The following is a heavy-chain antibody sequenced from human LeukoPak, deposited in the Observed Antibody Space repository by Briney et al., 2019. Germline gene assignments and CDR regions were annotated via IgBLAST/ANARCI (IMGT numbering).Heavy chain of an antibody. Sequence: GGSLRLSCTASGFTFGDYAMSWVRQAPGKGLEWIGFIRSKAYGGTTVYAASVKGRFTISRDDSKSIAYLQMNSLKTEDTAVYYCTRDRITMVRGVKALDYWGQGTLVTVSS. CDR2: IRSKAYGGTT. V-gene: IGHV3-49*04. CDR3: TRDRITMVRGVKALDY. D-gene: IGHD3-10*01. J-gene: IGHJ4*02. CDR1: GFTFGDYA.